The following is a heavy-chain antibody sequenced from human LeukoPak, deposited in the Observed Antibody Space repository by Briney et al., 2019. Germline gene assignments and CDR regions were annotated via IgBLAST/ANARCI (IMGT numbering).Heavy chain of an antibody. V-gene: IGHV4-39*01. D-gene: IGHD2/OR15-2a*01. CDR3: ARAFRARYFDL. Sequence: SETLSLTCTVSGGSISSSNYYWGWIRLPPGKGLEWIGIIYYSGGTYYNPSLKGRVTISVDTSKNQFSLKLSSVTAADTAVYYCARAFRARYFDLWGRGTLVTVSS. J-gene: IGHJ2*01. CDR2: IYYSGGT. CDR1: GGSISSSNYY.